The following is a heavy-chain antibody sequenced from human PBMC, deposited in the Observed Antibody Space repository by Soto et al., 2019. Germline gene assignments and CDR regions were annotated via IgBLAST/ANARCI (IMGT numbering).Heavy chain of an antibody. V-gene: IGHV3-23*01. CDR2: ISGSGGST. Sequence: GGSLILSCAASGFTFSSYAMSWVRQAPGKGLEWISAISGSGGSTYYADSVKGRFTISRDNSKNTLYLQMNSLRAEDTAVYYCAKEDPARGYSSGWYSFNVILYFDYWGQGTLVTVSS. D-gene: IGHD6-19*01. J-gene: IGHJ4*02. CDR1: GFTFSSYA. CDR3: AKEDPARGYSSGWYSFNVILYFDY.